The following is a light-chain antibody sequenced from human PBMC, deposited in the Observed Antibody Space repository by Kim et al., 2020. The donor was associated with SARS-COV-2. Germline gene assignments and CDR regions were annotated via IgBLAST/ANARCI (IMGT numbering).Light chain of an antibody. CDR3: QQRSNWPPLT. J-gene: IGKJ4*01. V-gene: IGKV3-11*01. CDR2: DAS. Sequence: APGERATLSCRASQSVSNYLDWYQQKPGQAPRLLIYDASNRATGIPARFSGSGSGTDFTLTISSLEPEDFAVYYCQQRSNWPPLTFGGGTKVDIK. CDR1: QSVSNY.